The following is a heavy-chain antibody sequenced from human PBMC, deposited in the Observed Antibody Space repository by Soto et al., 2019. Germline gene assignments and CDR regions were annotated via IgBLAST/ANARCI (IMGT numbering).Heavy chain of an antibody. Sequence: EVHLVESGGRMVRPGESLRFSCAASGFNFEEYGMTWVRQAPGKGLEWVAGANWDGDDTGYADSVQGRFTISRDNAKKLRYLQMNSLRVEDTTLYYCAGGDIAAAVSSDYWGQGTLVTVSS. CDR3: AGGDIAAAVSSDY. V-gene: IGHV3-20*04. CDR1: GFNFEEYG. J-gene: IGHJ4*02. CDR2: ANWDGDDT. D-gene: IGHD6-25*01.